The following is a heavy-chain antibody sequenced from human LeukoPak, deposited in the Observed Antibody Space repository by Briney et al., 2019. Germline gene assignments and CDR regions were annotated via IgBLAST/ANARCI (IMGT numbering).Heavy chain of an antibody. V-gene: IGHV3-66*04. CDR2: IYCGGST. CDR3: ARHAGYYYYYYMDV. Sequence: GGSLRLSCAASGFTVSSNYMSWVRQAPGKGLEWVSVIYCGGSTYYADSVKGRFTTSKDNSKNTLYHQMNSLRAEDTAVYYCARHAGYYYYYYMDVWGKGTTVTVSS. J-gene: IGHJ6*03. CDR1: GFTVSSNY.